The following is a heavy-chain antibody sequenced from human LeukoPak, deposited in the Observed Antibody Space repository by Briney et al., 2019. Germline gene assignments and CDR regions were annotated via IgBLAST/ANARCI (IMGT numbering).Heavy chain of an antibody. CDR1: GFTFSSYG. V-gene: IGHV3-33*06. CDR3: AKGGYYDSSGLADY. J-gene: IGHJ4*02. Sequence: GGSLRLSCAASGFTFSSYGMHWVRQAPGKGLEWVAVIWYDGSNKYYADSVKGRFTISRDNSKNTLYLQMNSLRAEDTAVYYCAKGGYYDSSGLADYWGRGTLVTVSS. CDR2: IWYDGSNK. D-gene: IGHD3-22*01.